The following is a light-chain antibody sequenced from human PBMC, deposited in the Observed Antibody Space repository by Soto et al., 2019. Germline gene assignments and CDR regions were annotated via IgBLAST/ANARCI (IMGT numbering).Light chain of an antibody. CDR2: DDS. J-gene: IGLJ2*01. CDR1: NIGSKS. Sequence: SSELTQPPSVSVAPGQTARITCGGNNIGSKSVHWYQQKPCQAPVLVVYDDSDRPSGIPERFSGSNSGNTATLTISRVEAGDEADYYCQVWDSSSDRPVVFGGGTKLTVL. V-gene: IGLV3-21*02. CDR3: QVWDSSSDRPVV.